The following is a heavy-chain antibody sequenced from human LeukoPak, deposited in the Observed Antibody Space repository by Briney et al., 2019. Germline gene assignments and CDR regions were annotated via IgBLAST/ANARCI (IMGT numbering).Heavy chain of an antibody. Sequence: GGSLRLSCAASGFTFSSYAMSWVRQAPGKGLEWVSAISGSGGGKYYADSVKGRFTISRDNAKNPLYLQMNSLRAEDTAVYYCAKDWSYYGSGSYYFPGNWFDPWGQGTLVTVSS. CDR1: GFTFSSYA. V-gene: IGHV3-23*01. D-gene: IGHD3-10*01. CDR3: AKDWSYYGSGSYYFPGNWFDP. J-gene: IGHJ5*02. CDR2: ISGSGGGK.